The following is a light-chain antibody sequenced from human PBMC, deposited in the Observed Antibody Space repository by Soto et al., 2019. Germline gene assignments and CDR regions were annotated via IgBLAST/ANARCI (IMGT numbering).Light chain of an antibody. J-gene: IGKJ2*01. CDR1: QSVLYSSNNRDS. CDR3: QQYYSTMYT. V-gene: IGKV4-1*01. CDR2: WAS. Sequence: DIVMTQSPDSLAVSLGERATINCKSSQSVLYSSNNRDSLAWYQQKPGLPPKLLISWASIRASGVPDRFSGGVSGTDFTLTISSLQAEDVAVYYCQQYYSTMYTFGQGTKLEIK.